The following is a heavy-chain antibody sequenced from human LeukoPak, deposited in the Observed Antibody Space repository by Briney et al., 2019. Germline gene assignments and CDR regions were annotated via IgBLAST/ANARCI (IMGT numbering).Heavy chain of an antibody. Sequence: SETLSLTCTVSGGSISSYYWSWIRQPPGKGLEWIGYIYYSGSTNYNPSLKSRVTISVDTSKNQFSLKLSSVTAADTAAYYCARSRTYYYDSSGYCFDYWGQGTLVTVSS. CDR3: ARSRTYYYDSSGYCFDY. CDR1: GGSISSYY. V-gene: IGHV4-59*01. CDR2: IYYSGST. D-gene: IGHD3-22*01. J-gene: IGHJ4*02.